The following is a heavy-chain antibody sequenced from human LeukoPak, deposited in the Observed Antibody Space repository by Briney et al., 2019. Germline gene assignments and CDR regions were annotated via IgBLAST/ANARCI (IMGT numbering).Heavy chain of an antibody. CDR1: GGSITYSNW. CDR3: ARSYGLPNYYGSGSYMIYYYYYMDV. D-gene: IGHD3-10*01. J-gene: IGHJ6*03. Sequence: SETLSLTCAVSGGSITYSNWWSWVRQPPGKGLEWIGEIYHSESTNYNPSLKSRVTISVDTSKNQFSLKLSSVTAADTAVYYCARSYGLPNYYGSGSYMIYYYYYMDVWGKGTTVTISS. CDR2: IYHSEST. V-gene: IGHV4-4*02.